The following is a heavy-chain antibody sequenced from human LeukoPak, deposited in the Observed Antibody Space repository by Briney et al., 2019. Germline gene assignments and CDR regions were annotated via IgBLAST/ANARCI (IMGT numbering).Heavy chain of an antibody. CDR3: ARDGDCSSTSCYSGGGYFDP. D-gene: IGHD2-2*03. Sequence: ASVKVSCKASGYTFTSYGISWVRQAPGQGLGWMGWISAYNGNTNYAQKFQGRVTMTRDTSTSTVYMELSSLRSEDTAVYYCARDGDCSSTSCYSGGGYFDPWGQGTLVTVSS. CDR1: GYTFTSYG. CDR2: ISAYNGNT. V-gene: IGHV1-18*01. J-gene: IGHJ5*02.